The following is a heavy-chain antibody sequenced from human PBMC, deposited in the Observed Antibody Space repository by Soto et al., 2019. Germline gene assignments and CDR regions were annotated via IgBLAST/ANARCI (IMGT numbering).Heavy chain of an antibody. CDR1: GATFSNYA. CDR3: ARSSAGVFGIIIEGSNWLAP. J-gene: IGHJ5*02. V-gene: IGHV1-69*06. Sequence: KVSWPASGATFSNYASMWVQQAPGQGLALMGGIIPIFGTANYAQKFQGRVTITADKSTSTAYMELRSLRSEDTAIYYCARSSAGVFGIIIEGSNWLAPWGQGSLVTVSS. D-gene: IGHD3-16*02. CDR2: IIPIFGTA.